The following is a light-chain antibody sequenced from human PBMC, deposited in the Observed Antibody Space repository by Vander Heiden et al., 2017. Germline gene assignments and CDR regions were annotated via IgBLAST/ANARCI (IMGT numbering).Light chain of an antibody. J-gene: IGLJ2*01. Sequence: QTVVTQETSFSVSPGGTVTLTCGLTSGSVSASNYPSWYQQTPGQAPRTLIYSTDTRSSGVPDRFSGSRLGNKAALTITGAQADDESVYYCVLYMGSGISVFGGGTVLTVL. CDR3: VLYMGSGISV. CDR1: SGSVSASNY. V-gene: IGLV8-61*01. CDR2: STD.